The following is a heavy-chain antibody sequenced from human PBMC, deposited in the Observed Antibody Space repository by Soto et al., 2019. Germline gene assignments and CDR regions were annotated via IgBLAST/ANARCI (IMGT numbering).Heavy chain of an antibody. CDR2: ISAYNGNT. CDR1: GYTFTSYG. CDR3: PSDSPPPRE. V-gene: IGHV1-18*01. Sequence: QVQLVQSGAEVKKPGASVKVSCKASGYTFTSYGISWVRQAPGQGLEWMGWISAYNGNTNYAQKLQGRVIMTTDTSTRTAHMELRSRRSDDTAVYYCPSDSPPPREWGPGTLVTVSS. J-gene: IGHJ1*01.